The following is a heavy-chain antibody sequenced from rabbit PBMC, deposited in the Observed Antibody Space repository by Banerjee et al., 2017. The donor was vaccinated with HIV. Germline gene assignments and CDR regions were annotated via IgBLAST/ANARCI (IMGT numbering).Heavy chain of an antibody. Sequence: QEQLEESGGGLVKPEGSLTLTCKASGVSLNDKAVMCWVRQAPGKGLEWIACINAVTGKAVYATWAKGRFTFSKTSSTTVTLQMTSLTAADTATYFCARDLVGVIGWNFAWWGPGTLVTVS. D-gene: IGHD5-1*01. CDR3: ARDLVGVIGWNFAW. J-gene: IGHJ4*01. CDR1: GVSLNDKAV. V-gene: IGHV1S45*01. CDR2: INAVTGKA.